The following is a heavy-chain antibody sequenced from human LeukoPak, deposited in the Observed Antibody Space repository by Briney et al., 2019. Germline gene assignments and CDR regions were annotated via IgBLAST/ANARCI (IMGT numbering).Heavy chain of an antibody. Sequence: GTLLILCCAASGFTFSSYGIHWLRQAPHKRVEWVAVIWYDGSTNYYADSVRGQFTIYRENSKNTRYLQMNSLRAEDTGVYYCAKGGISTINYYSAYWGQGTLVTVSS. V-gene: IGHV3-33*06. CDR1: GFTFSSYG. J-gene: IGHJ4*02. CDR3: AKGGISTINYYSAY. D-gene: IGHD1-26*01. CDR2: IWYDGSTN.